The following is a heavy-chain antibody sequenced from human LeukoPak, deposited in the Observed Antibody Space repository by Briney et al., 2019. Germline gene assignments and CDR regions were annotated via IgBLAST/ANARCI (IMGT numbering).Heavy chain of an antibody. CDR3: ARGPAGYN. V-gene: IGHV3-53*01. J-gene: IGHJ4*02. Sequence: GGSLRLSCAASGFTVSSNHMSWVRQAPGKGLEWVSVIYSGGSTDYADSVKGRFTISKDNLKNTLYLQMNTLRAEDTAVYYCARGPAGYNWGQGTLVTVSS. D-gene: IGHD1-1*01. CDR1: GFTVSSNH. CDR2: IYSGGST.